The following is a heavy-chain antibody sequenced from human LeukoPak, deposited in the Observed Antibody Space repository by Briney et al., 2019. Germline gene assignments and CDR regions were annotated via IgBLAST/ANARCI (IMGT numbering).Heavy chain of an antibody. Sequence: GASVKVSSKASGYTFTSYGISWVRQAPGQGLEWMGWISAYNGNTNYAQKLQGRVTMTTDTSTSTAYMELRSLRSDDTAVYYCARVTGLTGYYSTYFDYWGQGTLVTVSS. CDR3: ARVTGLTGYYSTYFDY. J-gene: IGHJ4*02. CDR2: ISAYNGNT. V-gene: IGHV1-18*01. D-gene: IGHD3-9*01. CDR1: GYTFTSYG.